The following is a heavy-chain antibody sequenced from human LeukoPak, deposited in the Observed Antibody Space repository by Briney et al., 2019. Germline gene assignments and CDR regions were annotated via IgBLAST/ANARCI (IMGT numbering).Heavy chain of an antibody. Sequence: SETLSLTCAVSGGSISSSNWWSWVRQPPGKGLEWIGSIYYSGSTYYNPSLKSRVTISVDTSKNQFSLKLSSVTAADTAVYYCARHGQLRYYDFWSGSTPTNYFDYWGQGTLVTVSS. D-gene: IGHD3-3*01. J-gene: IGHJ4*02. CDR3: ARHGQLRYYDFWSGSTPTNYFDY. V-gene: IGHV4-39*01. CDR1: GGSISSSNW. CDR2: IYYSGST.